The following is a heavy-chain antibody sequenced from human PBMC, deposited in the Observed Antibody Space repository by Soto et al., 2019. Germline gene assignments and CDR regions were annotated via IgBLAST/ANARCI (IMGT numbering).Heavy chain of an antibody. CDR3: AIGDRGAFDL. CDR1: GFTFSYYW. Sequence: EVQLVESGGGLVRPGGSLRLSCAASGFTFSYYWMHWVRQAPGKGLVWVSRIHSDGSSTTYADFVKGRFIISRDNARNTLNLQMSRMRVEDTAVYYCAIGDRGAFDLWGQGTVVTVSS. D-gene: IGHD1-26*01. CDR2: IHSDGSST. J-gene: IGHJ3*01. V-gene: IGHV3-74*01.